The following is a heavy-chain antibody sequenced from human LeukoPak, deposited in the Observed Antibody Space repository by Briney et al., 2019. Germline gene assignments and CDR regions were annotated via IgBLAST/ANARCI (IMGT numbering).Heavy chain of an antibody. D-gene: IGHD3-22*01. V-gene: IGHV4-59*12. CDR1: GGSISSYY. CDR3: ARGESYYYDSSGYYLAYYGMDV. CDR2: IYYSGST. Sequence: SETLSLTCTVSGGSISSYYWSWIRQPPGKGLEWIGYIYYSGSTNYNPSLKSRVTISVDTSKNQFSLKLSSVTAADTAVYYCARGESYYYDSSGYYLAYYGMDVWGQGTTVTVSS. J-gene: IGHJ6*02.